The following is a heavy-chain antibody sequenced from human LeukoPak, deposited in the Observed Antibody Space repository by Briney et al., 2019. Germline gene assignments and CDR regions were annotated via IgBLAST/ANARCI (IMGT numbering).Heavy chain of an antibody. J-gene: IGHJ4*02. D-gene: IGHD6-13*01. CDR1: GGSISEYY. CDR2: TSFSGNT. CDR3: ADSSSWDKRLDY. Sequence: PSETLSLTCTVSGGSISEYYWGWVRQPPGKGLEWIAFTSFSGNTNYKPSLKSRITMSLDTSMHQFSLKLNSVTAADTAVYYCADSSSWDKRLDYWGQGTLVTVSS. V-gene: IGHV4-59*01.